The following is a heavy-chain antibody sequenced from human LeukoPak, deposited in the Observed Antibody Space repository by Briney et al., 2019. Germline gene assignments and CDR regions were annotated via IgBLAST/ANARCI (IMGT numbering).Heavy chain of an antibody. J-gene: IGHJ4*02. CDR3: ARSAVGATLH. CDR1: GFTFSDYY. D-gene: IGHD1-26*01. CDR2: ISSSGNTG. V-gene: IGHV3-11*01. Sequence: GGSLRLSCAASGFTFSDYYMSWIRQAPGKGLEWVSHISSSGNTGYYADSVKGRFTISRDNAKNSLYLQMNGLRAEDTAVYYCARSAVGATLHWGQGTLVTVSS.